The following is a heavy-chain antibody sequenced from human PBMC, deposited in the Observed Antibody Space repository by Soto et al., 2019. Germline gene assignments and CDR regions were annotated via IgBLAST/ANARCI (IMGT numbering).Heavy chain of an antibody. Sequence: SETMSLTCTVGGGCISSYYWSWIRQPPGKGLDWIGYIYYSGSTNYNPSLKSRVTISVDTSKDQFSLKLSSVTAADTSVYYCARDRGLVPADRDNYYYGMDVWGQVTTVTVSS. J-gene: IGHJ6*02. CDR3: ARDRGLVPADRDNYYYGMDV. CDR2: IYYSGST. D-gene: IGHD2-2*01. V-gene: IGHV4-59*01. CDR1: GGCISSYY.